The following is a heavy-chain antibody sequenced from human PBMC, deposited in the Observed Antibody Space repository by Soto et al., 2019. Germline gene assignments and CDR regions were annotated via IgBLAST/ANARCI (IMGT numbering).Heavy chain of an antibody. CDR3: TTDSYITSIIVRFEY. Sequence: PLRVSWTASYFTFSNAWSDWVVKNPLKWLELVGRVKSKNDGGTTDFAAPVKGRFAISRDDSKNMVYLEMNSLQTEDTAIYYCTTDSYITSIIVRFEYWGHGTLVTVSS. CDR1: YFTFSNAW. V-gene: IGHV3-15*07. D-gene: IGHD3-22*01. CDR2: VKSKNDGGTT. J-gene: IGHJ4*01.